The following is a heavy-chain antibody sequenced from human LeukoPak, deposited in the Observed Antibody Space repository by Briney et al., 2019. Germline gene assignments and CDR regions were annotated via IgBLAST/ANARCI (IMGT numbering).Heavy chain of an antibody. Sequence: ASVKVSCKASGYTFTGYYMHWVRQAPGQGLEWMGWINPNSGGTNYAQKFQGWVTMTRNTSISTAYMELSSLRSEDTAVYYCARAYNWNDFGYWGQGTLVTVSS. J-gene: IGHJ4*02. V-gene: IGHV1-2*04. CDR1: GYTFTGYY. CDR2: INPNSGGT. CDR3: ARAYNWNDFGY. D-gene: IGHD1-1*01.